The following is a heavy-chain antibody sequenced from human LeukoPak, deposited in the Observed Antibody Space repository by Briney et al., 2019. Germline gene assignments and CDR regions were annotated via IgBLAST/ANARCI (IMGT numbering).Heavy chain of an antibody. CDR1: GYTFTYYA. CDR3: ARDYCSGDSCYSVY. D-gene: IGHD2-15*01. CDR2: INTNTGNP. Sequence: ASVKVSCKASGYTFTYYAMNWVRQTPGQGFEWMGWINTNTGNPTYAQGFTGRFVFSSDTSVSTAYLQISSLKAEDTAVYYCARDYCSGDSCYSVYWGQGTLVTVSS. J-gene: IGHJ4*02. V-gene: IGHV7-4-1*02.